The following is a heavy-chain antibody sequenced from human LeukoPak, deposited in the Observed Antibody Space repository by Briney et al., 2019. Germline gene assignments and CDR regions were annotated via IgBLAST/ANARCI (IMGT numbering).Heavy chain of an antibody. Sequence: PSETLSLTCTVSGGSISSSSYYWGWIRQPPGKGLEWIGSIYYSGSTYYNPSLKSRVTISVDTSKNQFSLKLSSVTAADTAVYYCDSLTRLRYGMDVWGQGTTVTVSS. CDR1: GGSISSSSYY. CDR2: IYYSGST. CDR3: DSLTRLRYGMDV. D-gene: IGHD5-12*01. J-gene: IGHJ6*02. V-gene: IGHV4-39*01.